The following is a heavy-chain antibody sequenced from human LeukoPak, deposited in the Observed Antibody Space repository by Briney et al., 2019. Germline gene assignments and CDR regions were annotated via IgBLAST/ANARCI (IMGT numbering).Heavy chain of an antibody. CDR3: ARDCSGGSCYRAGST. Sequence: GGSLRLSCAASGFTVSSNYMSWVRQAPGKGLEWVSSISSSSYIYYADSVKGRFTISRDNAKNSLYLQMNSLRAEDTAVYYCARDCSGGSCYRAGSTWGQGTLVTVSS. V-gene: IGHV3-69-1*01. CDR2: ISSSSYI. J-gene: IGHJ4*02. CDR1: GFTVSSNY. D-gene: IGHD2-15*01.